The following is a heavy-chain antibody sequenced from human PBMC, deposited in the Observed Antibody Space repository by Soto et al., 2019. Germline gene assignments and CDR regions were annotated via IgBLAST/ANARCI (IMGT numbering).Heavy chain of an antibody. CDR1: GGSISSSSYY. J-gene: IGHJ6*02. V-gene: IGHV4-39*01. D-gene: IGHD2-8*02. CDR3: AKEQLRSGGYYYYGMDV. Sequence: SETLSLTCTVSGGSISSSSYYWGWIRQPPGKGLEWIGSIYYSGSTYYNPSLKSRVTISVDTSKNQFSLKLSSVTAADTAVYYCAKEQLRSGGYYYYGMDVWGQGTTVTVSS. CDR2: IYYSGST.